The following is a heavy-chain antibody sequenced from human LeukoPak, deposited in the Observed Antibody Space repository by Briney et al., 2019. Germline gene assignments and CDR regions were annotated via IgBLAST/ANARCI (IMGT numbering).Heavy chain of an antibody. J-gene: IGHJ4*02. D-gene: IGHD1-7*01. CDR3: ARVSGTGTTPFDY. V-gene: IGHV4-38-2*01. CDR1: GYSISSGYY. Sequence: SETLSLTCAVSGYSISSGYYWGWIRQPPGKGLEWIGYIYYSGSTNYNPSLKSRVTISVDTSKNQFSLKLSSVTAADTAVYYCARVSGTGTTPFDYWGQGTLVTVSS. CDR2: IYYSGST.